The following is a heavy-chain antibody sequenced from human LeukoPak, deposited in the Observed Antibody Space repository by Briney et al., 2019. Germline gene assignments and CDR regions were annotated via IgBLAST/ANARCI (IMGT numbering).Heavy chain of an antibody. J-gene: IGHJ6*02. Sequence: SETLSLTCTVSGGSISSYYWSWIRQPPGKGLEWIGYIYYSGSTNYNPSLKSRVTISVDTSKNQFSLKLSSVTAADTAVYYCARGRTTGTVRGTDVWGQGTTVTVSS. V-gene: IGHV4-59*01. CDR2: IYYSGST. D-gene: IGHD1-1*01. CDR3: ARGRTTGTVRGTDV. CDR1: GGSISSYY.